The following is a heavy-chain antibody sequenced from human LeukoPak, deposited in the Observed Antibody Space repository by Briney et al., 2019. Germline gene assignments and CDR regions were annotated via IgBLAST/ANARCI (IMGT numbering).Heavy chain of an antibody. CDR2: VYTSGNT. V-gene: IGHV4-4*07. Sequence: SETLSLTCSVSGGSMSSYYWSWIRQPAGKGLEWIGRVYTSGNTNYNPSLKSRVTMSVDTSKNQFSLKLTSVTAADTAVYYCARGLSHSKDIWGQGTMVTVSS. CDR1: GGSMSSYY. CDR3: ARGLSHSKDI. J-gene: IGHJ3*02.